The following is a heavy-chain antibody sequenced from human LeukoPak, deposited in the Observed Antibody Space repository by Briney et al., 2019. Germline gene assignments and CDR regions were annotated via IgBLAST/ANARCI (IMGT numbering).Heavy chain of an antibody. D-gene: IGHD3-9*01. Sequence: SETLSLTCTVSGGSISSYYWSWIRQPPGKGLEWIGYIYYSGSTNYNPSLKSRVTISVDTSKNQFSLKLSSMTAADTAVYYCARAGDALRYFDHEGVSWFDPWGQGTLVTVSS. CDR3: ARAGDALRYFDHEGVSWFDP. CDR2: IYYSGST. J-gene: IGHJ5*02. CDR1: GGSISSYY. V-gene: IGHV4-59*01.